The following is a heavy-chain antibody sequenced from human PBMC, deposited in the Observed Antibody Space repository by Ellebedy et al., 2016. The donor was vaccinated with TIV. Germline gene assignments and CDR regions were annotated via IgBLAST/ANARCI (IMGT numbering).Heavy chain of an antibody. CDR2: ISSTSTRI. D-gene: IGHD4-23*01. CDR1: GFTFSSFG. V-gene: IGHV3-48*04. CDR3: ARTDYGGNIEFHFDS. J-gene: IGHJ4*02. Sequence: GGSLRLSCAGSGFTFSSFGMNWVRQAPGKGLQWISYISSTSTRISYADSVKGRFTVSRDNARNSLFLQMNDVRAEDTAVYYCARTDYGGNIEFHFDSWGQGTLVTVSS.